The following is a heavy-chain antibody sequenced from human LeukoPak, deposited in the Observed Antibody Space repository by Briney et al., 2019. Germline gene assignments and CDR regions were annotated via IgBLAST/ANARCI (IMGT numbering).Heavy chain of an antibody. V-gene: IGHV1-2*02. CDR2: INPNSGDT. CDR1: GYTFTSYG. J-gene: IGHJ4*02. CDR3: ARAGPFYSGNYLGF. Sequence: GSVKVSCKASGYTFTSYGISWVRQAPGQGLEWMGWINPNSGDTNSAQKFQDRVTMTRDTSISTAYMELSRLTSDDTAVYYCARAGPFYSGNYLGFWGQGTLVTVSS. D-gene: IGHD1-26*01.